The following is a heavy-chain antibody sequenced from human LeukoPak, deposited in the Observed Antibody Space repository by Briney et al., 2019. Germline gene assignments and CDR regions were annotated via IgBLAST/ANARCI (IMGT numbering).Heavy chain of an antibody. CDR2: ITGSGAFT. Sequence: PGGSLRLSCAASGFTFITYSMTWVRQAPGRGLEWVSAITGSGAFTDYADSVKGRFTISRDNAKTSLYLQMNSLRAEDTAVYYCARDLSGVTGYTYGRGIDYWGQGTLVTVSS. V-gene: IGHV3-23*01. J-gene: IGHJ4*02. CDR1: GFTFITYS. D-gene: IGHD5-18*01. CDR3: ARDLSGVTGYTYGRGIDY.